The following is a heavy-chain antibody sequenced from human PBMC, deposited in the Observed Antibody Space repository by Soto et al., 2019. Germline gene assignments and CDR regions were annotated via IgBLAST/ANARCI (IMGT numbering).Heavy chain of an antibody. CDR1: GFTFSSYG. V-gene: IGHV3-30*18. CDR2: ISYDGSNK. CDR3: AKDQHSGSYSGRLADLDY. Sequence: QVQLVESGGGVVQPGSSLRLSCAASGFTFSSYGMHWVRQAPGKGLEWVAVISYDGSNKYYADSVKGRFTISRDNSKNTLYLQMNSLRAEDTAVYYCAKDQHSGSYSGRLADLDYWGQGTLVTVSS. D-gene: IGHD1-26*01. J-gene: IGHJ4*02.